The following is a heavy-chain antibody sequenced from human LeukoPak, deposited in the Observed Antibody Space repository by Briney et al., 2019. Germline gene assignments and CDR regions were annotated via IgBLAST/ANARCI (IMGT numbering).Heavy chain of an antibody. CDR2: INHSGST. Sequence: SETLSLTCAVYGGSFSGYHWSWIRQPPGKGLEWIGEINHSGSTNYNPSLKSRVTISVDTSKNQFSLKLSSVTAADTAVYYCARAPDLYSSGRWVDYWGQGTLVTVSS. J-gene: IGHJ4*02. V-gene: IGHV4-34*01. CDR3: ARAPDLYSSGRWVDY. D-gene: IGHD6-19*01. CDR1: GGSFSGYH.